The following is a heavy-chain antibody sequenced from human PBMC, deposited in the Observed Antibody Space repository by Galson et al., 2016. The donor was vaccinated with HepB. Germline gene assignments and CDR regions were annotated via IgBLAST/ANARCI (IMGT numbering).Heavy chain of an antibody. Sequence: SLRLSCAVSGFSFSSHDMSWVRQAPGKGLEWVSYISGRGGTTYYADSVKGRFTISRDNSKNTLYLQLNSLSDEDTAVYYCARPRMWASRDAFDIWGQGTMVTVSS. CDR1: GFSFSSHD. CDR2: ISGRGGTT. D-gene: IGHD1-26*01. J-gene: IGHJ3*02. V-gene: IGHV3-23*01. CDR3: ARPRMWASRDAFDI.